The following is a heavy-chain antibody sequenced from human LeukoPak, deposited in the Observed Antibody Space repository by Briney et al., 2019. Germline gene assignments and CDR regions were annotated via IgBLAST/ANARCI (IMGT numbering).Heavy chain of an antibody. Sequence: SETLSLTCTVSDSSISSYYWSWIRQPPGKGLEWIGYIYYSGSTNYNPSLKSRVTISVDTSKNQFSLKLSSVTAADTAVYYCARVEIRWLAFDYWGQGTLVTVSS. V-gene: IGHV4-59*01. J-gene: IGHJ4*02. CDR2: IYYSGST. D-gene: IGHD4-23*01. CDR3: ARVEIRWLAFDY. CDR1: DSSISSYY.